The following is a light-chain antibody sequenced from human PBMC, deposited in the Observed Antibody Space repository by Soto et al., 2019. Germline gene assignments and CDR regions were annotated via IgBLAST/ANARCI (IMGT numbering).Light chain of an antibody. CDR3: QQYSAFWT. V-gene: IGKV1-5*01. Sequence: IQMTQSPSTLSASVGDRVTITCRASQTIGSWLAWYPQKPGKAPNLLISDASSLENGVPSRFSGSGSGTEFTLTISSLKPDDSATYFCQQYSAFWTFGQGTKVEIK. CDR1: QTIGSW. J-gene: IGKJ1*01. CDR2: DAS.